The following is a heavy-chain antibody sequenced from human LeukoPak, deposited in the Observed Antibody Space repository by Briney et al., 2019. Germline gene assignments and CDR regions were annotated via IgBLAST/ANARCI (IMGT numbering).Heavy chain of an antibody. Sequence: PGGSLRLSCAASGFTFSSYAMSWVRQAPGRGLEWVSAISGSGGSTYYADSVKGRFTISRDNSKNTLYLQMNSLRAEDTAVYYCAKERGSSWSGAYFDYWGQGTLVTVSS. CDR2: ISGSGGST. CDR1: GFTFSSYA. D-gene: IGHD6-13*01. CDR3: AKERGSSWSGAYFDY. V-gene: IGHV3-23*01. J-gene: IGHJ4*02.